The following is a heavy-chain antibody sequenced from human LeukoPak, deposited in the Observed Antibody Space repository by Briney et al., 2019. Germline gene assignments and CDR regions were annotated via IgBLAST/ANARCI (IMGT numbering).Heavy chain of an antibody. CDR3: AKDSPTAIYYGDYVEPVGFDY. CDR1: GFTFSSYA. V-gene: IGHV3-23*01. CDR2: ISGSGGST. Sequence: HSGGSLRLSCVASGFTFSSYAMSWVRQAPGKGLEWVSAISGSGGSTYYADSVKGRFTISRDNSKNTLYLQMNSLRAEDTAVYYCAKDSPTAIYYGDYVEPVGFDYWGQGTLVTVSS. D-gene: IGHD4-17*01. J-gene: IGHJ4*02.